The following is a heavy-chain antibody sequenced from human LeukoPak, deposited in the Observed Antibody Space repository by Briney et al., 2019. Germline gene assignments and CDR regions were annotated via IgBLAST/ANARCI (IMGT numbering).Heavy chain of an antibody. D-gene: IGHD2-15*01. CDR2: ISAYNGNT. Sequence: EASVKVSCKASGYTFTSYGISWVRQAPGQGLEWMGWISAYNGNTNYAQKLQGRVTMTTDTSTSTAYMELRSLRSDDTAVYYCATNQIVVGNYNWFDPWGQGTLVTVSS. CDR1: GYTFTSYG. CDR3: ATNQIVVGNYNWFDP. J-gene: IGHJ5*02. V-gene: IGHV1-18*01.